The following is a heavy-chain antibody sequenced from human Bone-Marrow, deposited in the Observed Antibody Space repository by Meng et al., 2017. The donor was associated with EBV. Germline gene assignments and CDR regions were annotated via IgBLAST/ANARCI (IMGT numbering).Heavy chain of an antibody. V-gene: IGHV1-18*01. CDR1: GYTFTSYG. D-gene: IGHD3-10*01. CDR2: ISTYNVNT. Sequence: QVRLVQSGAEVKKPGASGKVSCKASGYTFTSYGISWVRQAPGQGLEWMGWISTYNVNTDYAQKLQGRVTMTTDTSTSTAYMELRSLRSDDTAVYYCARDLFGFGEGHYFDYWGQGTLVTVSS. CDR3: ARDLFGFGEGHYFDY. J-gene: IGHJ4*02.